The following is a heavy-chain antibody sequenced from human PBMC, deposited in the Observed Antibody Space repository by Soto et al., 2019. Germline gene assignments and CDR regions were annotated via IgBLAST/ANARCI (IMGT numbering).Heavy chain of an antibody. V-gene: IGHV1-18*01. CDR3: AMAISMLFVAPAY. D-gene: IGHD2-8*01. CDR2: ISAHSGDT. J-gene: IGHJ4*01. CDR1: GYTFTNYP. Sequence: QVNLVQSGAEVKNPGASVKGSCKASGYTFTNYPLAWVRRAPGHGLEWMGWISAHSGDTHYAQKFQDRVTMTTDTSTDTADLELTCLTSDDTAVYYCAMAISMLFVAPAYWGNGTPVTVSS.